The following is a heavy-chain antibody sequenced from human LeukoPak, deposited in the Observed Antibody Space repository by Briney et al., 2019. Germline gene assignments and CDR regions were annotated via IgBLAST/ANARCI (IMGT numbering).Heavy chain of an antibody. D-gene: IGHD1-26*01. Sequence: GASVKVSCKASGGTFISYAISWVRQAPGQGLEWMGRINPSSGDTNYAQNFQCRVTMTRDTSISTAYMELSRLRSDDTAVYYCATTSGYFYYWGQGTLVTVSS. CDR1: GGTFISYA. CDR2: INPSSGDT. J-gene: IGHJ4*02. V-gene: IGHV1-2*06. CDR3: ATTSGYFYY.